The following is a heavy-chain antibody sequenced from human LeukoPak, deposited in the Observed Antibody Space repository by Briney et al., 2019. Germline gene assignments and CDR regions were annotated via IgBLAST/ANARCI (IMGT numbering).Heavy chain of an antibody. CDR3: ARDLPLRGLLTYFDY. CDR2: IYYGGSA. D-gene: IGHD2/OR15-2a*01. CDR1: GGSITSSGFY. V-gene: IGHV4-39*07. J-gene: IGHJ4*02. Sequence: SETLSLTCTVSGGSITSSGFYWGWIRQPPGKGLEWIGNIYYGGSAYYNPSLKSRVTISVDTSKNQFSLKLSSVTAADTAVYYCARDLPLRGLLTYFDYWGQGTLVTVSS.